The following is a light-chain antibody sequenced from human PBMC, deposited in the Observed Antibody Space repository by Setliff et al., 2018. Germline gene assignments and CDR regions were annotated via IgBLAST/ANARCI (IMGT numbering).Light chain of an antibody. CDR2: EVN. J-gene: IGLJ1*01. CDR1: SSDVGTYDF. V-gene: IGLV2-8*01. CDR3: ASKTGPGTYV. Sequence: QSALTQPPSASGSPGQSVTISCTGTSSDVGTYDFVAWYQQHPGKAPKLMIYEVNKRPSGVPDRFSGSKSGNTASLTVSGLQAEDEAEYFCASKTGPGTYVFGTGTKVTVL.